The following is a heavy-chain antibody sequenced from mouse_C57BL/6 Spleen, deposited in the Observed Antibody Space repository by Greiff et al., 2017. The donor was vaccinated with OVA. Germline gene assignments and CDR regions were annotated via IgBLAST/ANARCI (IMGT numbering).Heavy chain of an antibody. CDR1: GYTFTDYY. CDR3: ARRRYYGSSTYAMDY. V-gene: IGHV1-19*01. CDR2: INPYNGGT. D-gene: IGHD1-1*01. Sequence: VQLQQSGPVLVKPGASVKMSCKASGYTFTDYYMNWVKQSHGKSLEWIGVINPYNGGTSYNQKFKGKATLTVDKSSSTAYMELNSLTSEDSAVYYCARRRYYGSSTYAMDYWGQGTSVTVSS. J-gene: IGHJ4*01.